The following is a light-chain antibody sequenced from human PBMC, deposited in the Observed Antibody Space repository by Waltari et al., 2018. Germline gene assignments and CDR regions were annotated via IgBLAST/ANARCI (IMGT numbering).Light chain of an antibody. Sequence: DIVMTQSPDPLTVSLGERATINRKSSPSVLFSSDNKNYLAWYQQKPGQPPKLLIYWASTRESGVPDRFSGSGSGTDFTLTISSLQAEDVAVYFCQQYYIAQYTFGQGTKLEIK. V-gene: IGKV4-1*01. CDR1: PSVLFSSDNKNY. CDR2: WAS. J-gene: IGKJ2*01. CDR3: QQYYIAQYT.